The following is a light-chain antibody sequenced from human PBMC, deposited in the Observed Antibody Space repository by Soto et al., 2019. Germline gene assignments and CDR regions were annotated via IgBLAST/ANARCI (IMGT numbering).Light chain of an antibody. V-gene: IGKV1-27*01. CDR2: ATS. CDR3: QKYNSAPLS. Sequence: DVQMTQSPSSLSAFVGDRVTITCRASQGIAPYLAWFQQKPGTVPKLLIYATSTLQSGVPSRFSGSGSGTDFTLTVTSLQPENVGTYYGQKYNSAPLSFCGGTKVEIK. J-gene: IGKJ4*01. CDR1: QGIAPY.